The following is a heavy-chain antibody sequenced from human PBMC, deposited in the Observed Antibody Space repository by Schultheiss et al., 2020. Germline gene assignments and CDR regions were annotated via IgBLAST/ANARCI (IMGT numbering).Heavy chain of an antibody. V-gene: IGHV1-18*01. CDR2: ISAYNGNT. D-gene: IGHD1-14*01. J-gene: IGHJ6*03. CDR1: GYTFTSYG. CDR3: ARVPEHYYYYYMDV. Sequence: ASVKVSCKASGYTFTSYGISWVRQAPGQGLEWMGWISAYNGNTNYAQKLQGRVTMTTDTSTSTAYMELRSLRSDDTAVYYCARVPEHYYYYYMDVWGKGTTVTVYS.